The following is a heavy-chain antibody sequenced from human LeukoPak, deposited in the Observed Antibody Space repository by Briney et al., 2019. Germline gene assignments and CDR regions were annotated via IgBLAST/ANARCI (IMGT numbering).Heavy chain of an antibody. D-gene: IGHD3-3*01. CDR1: GDSISSDTYY. CDR3: ARGDGITIFGVVIPDAFDI. J-gene: IGHJ3*02. V-gene: IGHV4-61*02. CDR2: IYTSGST. Sequence: SETLSLTCTVSGDSISSDTYYWSWIRQPAGKGLEWIGRIYTSGSTNYNPSLKSRVTISVDTSKNQFSLKLSSVTAADTAVYYCARGDGITIFGVVIPDAFDIWGQGTMVTVSS.